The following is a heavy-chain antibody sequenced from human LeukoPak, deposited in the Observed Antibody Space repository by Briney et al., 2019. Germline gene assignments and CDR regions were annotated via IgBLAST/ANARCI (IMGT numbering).Heavy chain of an antibody. V-gene: IGHV1-24*01. CDR2: FDPEDGET. J-gene: IGHJ4*02. Sequence: ASVKVSCKVSGYTLTELSIHWVRQAPGKRLEWIGRFDPEDGETIYAQKFQGRVTMTEDTSTDTAYMELSSLKAEDTAVYYCAREGRSITMTDPLYYFDYWGQGTMVTVSS. CDR3: AREGRSITMTDPLYYFDY. CDR1: GYTLTELS. D-gene: IGHD3-22*01.